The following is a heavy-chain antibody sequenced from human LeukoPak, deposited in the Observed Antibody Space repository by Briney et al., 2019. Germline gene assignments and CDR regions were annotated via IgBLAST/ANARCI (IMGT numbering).Heavy chain of an antibody. Sequence: PGGSLRLSCAASGFTFSSYAMHWVRQAPGKGLEWVAVIPYDGSNQYYADSVKGRFTISRDNSKNTLYLQMNSLRAEDTAVYYCARRYQLLSYGMDVWGQGTTVTVSS. D-gene: IGHD2-2*01. CDR3: ARRYQLLSYGMDV. J-gene: IGHJ6*02. CDR2: IPYDGSNQ. V-gene: IGHV3-30-3*01. CDR1: GFTFSSYA.